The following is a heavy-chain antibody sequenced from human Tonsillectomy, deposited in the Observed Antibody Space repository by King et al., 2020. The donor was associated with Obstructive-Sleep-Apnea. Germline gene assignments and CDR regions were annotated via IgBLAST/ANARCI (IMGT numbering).Heavy chain of an antibody. CDR1: GFTFSSYS. D-gene: IGHD2-15*01. CDR2: ISSSSSTI. Sequence: VQLVESGGGLVQPGGSLRLSCAASGFTFSSYSMNWVRQAPGKWLEWVSYISSSSSTIYYADSVKGRFTISRDNAKNSLYLQMNSLRAEDTAVYYCARSGIGVVLAYYYYYGMDVWGQGTTVTVSS. J-gene: IGHJ6*02. CDR3: ARSGIGVVLAYYYYYGMDV. V-gene: IGHV3-48*04.